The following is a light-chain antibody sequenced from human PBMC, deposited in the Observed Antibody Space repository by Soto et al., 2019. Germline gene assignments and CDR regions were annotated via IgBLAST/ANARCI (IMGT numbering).Light chain of an antibody. J-gene: IGLJ1*01. CDR3: GSWDSSLSAYV. Sequence: SYELTQPPSVSVAPGQTAKITCGGNNIGTISVHWYQQKPGQAPVLVVYDDSDRPSGIPERFSGSKSGTSATLGITGFQTGDEADYYCGSWDSSLSAYVFGTGTKLTVL. CDR1: NIGTIS. V-gene: IGLV3-21*02. CDR2: DDS.